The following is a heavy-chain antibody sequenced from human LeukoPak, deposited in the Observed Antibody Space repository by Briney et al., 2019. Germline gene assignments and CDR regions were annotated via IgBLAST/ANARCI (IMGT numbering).Heavy chain of an antibody. CDR1: GGSISSSPYY. V-gene: IGHV4-39*07. D-gene: IGHD2-15*01. Sequence: SETLSLTCAVSGGSISSSPYYWAWIRQPPGKGLEWIGSIYYSGNTYYNPSLKSRVTISVDTSKNQFSLKLSSVTAADTAVYYCARVSGGSGSRGGVGYFDYWGQGTLVTVSS. CDR2: IYYSGNT. CDR3: ARVSGGSGSRGGVGYFDY. J-gene: IGHJ4*02.